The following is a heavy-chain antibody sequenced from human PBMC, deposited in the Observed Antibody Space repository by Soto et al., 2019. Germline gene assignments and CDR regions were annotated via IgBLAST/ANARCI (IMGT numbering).Heavy chain of an antibody. Sequence: GGSLRLSSAASGFAFGAGWMSWVRQAPRKGLEWVANINPDGSARLYVDSVKGRFTIPRDNAKNSLYLQMDSLRAEDTAVHYCAIGHRGHWYFDHKGHGTLGTFST. D-gene: IGHD1-1*01. CDR1: GFAFGAGW. V-gene: IGHV3-7*03. CDR3: AIGHRGHWYFDH. CDR2: INPDGSAR. J-gene: IGHJ4*01.